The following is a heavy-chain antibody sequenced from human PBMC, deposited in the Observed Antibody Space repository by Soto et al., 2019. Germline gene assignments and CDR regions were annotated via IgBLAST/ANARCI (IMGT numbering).Heavy chain of an antibody. CDR2: ISYDGSNK. CDR3: AKDVKSVLWFGDGDWFDY. CDR1: GFTFSSYG. J-gene: IGHJ5*01. V-gene: IGHV3-30*18. D-gene: IGHD3-10*01. Sequence: QVQLVESGGGVVQPGRSLRLSCAASGFTFSSYGMHWVRQAPGKGLEWVAVISYDGSNKYYADSVKGRFTISRDNSKNPPYLQIHSLRSKATDVYYVAKDVKSVLWFGDGDWFDYWGQGTLVTVCS.